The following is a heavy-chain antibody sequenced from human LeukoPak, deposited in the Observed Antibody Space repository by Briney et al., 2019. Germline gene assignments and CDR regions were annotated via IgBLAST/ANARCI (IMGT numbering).Heavy chain of an antibody. D-gene: IGHD1-1*01. CDR1: GYSFSTFS. CDR3: ARLVRNWNDHFDS. V-gene: IGHV4-4*09. Sequence: PSETLSLTCTLSGYSFSTFSWSWIRQPPGKGLEWIGYIQASGDTSFNPALKSRVTVSVDTSKNAFSLHLSSVTAADTAVYYCARLVRNWNDHFDSWGQGILVTVSS. J-gene: IGHJ4*02. CDR2: IQASGDT.